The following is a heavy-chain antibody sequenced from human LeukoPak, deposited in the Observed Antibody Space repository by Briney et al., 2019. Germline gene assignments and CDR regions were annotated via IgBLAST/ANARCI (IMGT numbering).Heavy chain of an antibody. J-gene: IGHJ4*02. D-gene: IGHD1-1*01. Sequence: PGASLRLSCAASGFSFSNYAMSWVRQVPGKGLEWVSAISGRGSSTYYADSVKGRFTISRDNSKNTLYLQMNSLRAEDTAVYYCANSSQLGQGFDYWGQGTLVTVSS. CDR1: GFSFSNYA. V-gene: IGHV3-23*01. CDR3: ANSSQLGQGFDY. CDR2: ISGRGSST.